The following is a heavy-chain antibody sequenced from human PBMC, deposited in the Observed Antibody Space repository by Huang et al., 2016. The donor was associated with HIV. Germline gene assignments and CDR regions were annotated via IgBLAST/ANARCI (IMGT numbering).Heavy chain of an antibody. J-gene: IGHJ3*02. CDR1: NGSISSHY. V-gene: IGHV4-59*11. D-gene: IGHD3-10*01. CDR2: IYHSGTT. CDR3: ARDSRPIEGYYYGSWNYYSDAFDI. Sequence: QVQLQESGPGLVKPSETLSLTCNVSNGSISSHYWSWIRQPPGKGLEWMGSIYHSGTTNFNPSLKSRVTLSVDTSKNQFSLNLSPVTAADTAVYYCARDSRPIEGYYYGSWNYYSDAFDIWGQGTMVTVS.